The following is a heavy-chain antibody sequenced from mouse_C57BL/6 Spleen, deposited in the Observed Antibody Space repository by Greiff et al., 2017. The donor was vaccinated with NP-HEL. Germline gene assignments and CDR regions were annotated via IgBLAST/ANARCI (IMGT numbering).Heavy chain of an antibody. CDR1: GYTFTSYW. Sequence: VQLQQSGAELVMPGASVKLSCKASGYTFTSYWMHWVKQRPGQGLEWIGEIDPSDSYTNYNQKFKGKSTLTVDKSSSTAYMQLSSLTSEDSAVYYCARGAYYSNYWYFDVWGTGTTVTVAS. J-gene: IGHJ1*03. V-gene: IGHV1-69*01. D-gene: IGHD2-5*01. CDR3: ARGAYYSNYWYFDV. CDR2: IDPSDSYT.